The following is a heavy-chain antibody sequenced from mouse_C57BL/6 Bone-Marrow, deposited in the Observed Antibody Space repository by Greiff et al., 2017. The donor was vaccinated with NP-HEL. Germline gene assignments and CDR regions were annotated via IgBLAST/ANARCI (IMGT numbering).Heavy chain of an antibody. D-gene: IGHD2-12*01. J-gene: IGHJ3*01. V-gene: IGHV1-15*01. CDR1: GYTFTDYE. CDR3: TTRRGFAY. Sequence: VQVVVSGAELVRPGASVTLSCKASGYTFTDYEMHWVKQTPVHGLEWIGAIDPETGGTAYNQKFKGKAILTADKSSSTAYMELRSLTSEDSAVYYCTTRRGFAYWGQGTLVTVSA. CDR2: IDPETGGT.